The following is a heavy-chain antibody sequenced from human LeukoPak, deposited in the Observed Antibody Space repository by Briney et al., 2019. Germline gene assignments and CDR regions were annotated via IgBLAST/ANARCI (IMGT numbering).Heavy chain of an antibody. J-gene: IGHJ5*02. Sequence: PSETLSLTCTVSGGSISSSSYYMSWVRQAPGKGLEWVSVIYSGGSTYYADSVKGRFTISRDNSKNTLYLQMNSLRAEDTAVYYCARHDYSNYNWFDPWGQGTLVTVSS. V-gene: IGHV3-53*01. CDR2: IYSGGST. CDR3: ARHDYSNYNWFDP. D-gene: IGHD4-11*01. CDR1: GGSISSSSYY.